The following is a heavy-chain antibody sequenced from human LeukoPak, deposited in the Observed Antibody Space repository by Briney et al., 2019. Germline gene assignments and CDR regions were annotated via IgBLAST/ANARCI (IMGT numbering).Heavy chain of an antibody. CDR1: GFTFSSYE. V-gene: IGHV3-48*03. CDR2: IISSGSTK. CDR3: ARGRGQWLLTEGFDY. D-gene: IGHD6-19*01. Sequence: GGSLRLSCAASGFTFSSYEMNWVRQAPGKGLEWVSYIISSGSTKYYADSVKGRFTISRDNAKNSLYLQMNSLRAEDTAVYYCARGRGQWLLTEGFDYWGQGTLVTVS. J-gene: IGHJ4*02.